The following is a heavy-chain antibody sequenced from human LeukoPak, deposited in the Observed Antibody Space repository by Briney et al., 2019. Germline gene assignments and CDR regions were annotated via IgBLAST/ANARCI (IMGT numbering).Heavy chain of an antibody. Sequence: HPGGSLRLSCAASGFTFSSYAMSWVRQAPGKGLEWVSAISGSGGSTYYADSVKGRFTNSRDNSKNTLYLQMNSLRAEDTAVYYCTTDPLRIADDYWGQGTLVTVSS. CDR3: TTDPLRIADDY. J-gene: IGHJ4*02. CDR2: ISGSGGST. D-gene: IGHD6-13*01. CDR1: GFTFSSYA. V-gene: IGHV3-23*01.